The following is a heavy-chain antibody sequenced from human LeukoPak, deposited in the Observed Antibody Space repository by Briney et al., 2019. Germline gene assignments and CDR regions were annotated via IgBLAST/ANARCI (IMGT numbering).Heavy chain of an antibody. CDR2: IKQDGSEK. Sequence: PGGSLRLSCAASGFTFSSYWMSWVRQAPGEGLEWVANIKQDGSEKYYVDSVKGRFTISRDNAKNSLYLQMNSLRAEDTAVYYCARDRELRDFDYWGQGTLVTVSS. CDR3: ARDRELRDFDY. CDR1: GFTFSSYW. J-gene: IGHJ4*02. V-gene: IGHV3-7*01. D-gene: IGHD1-26*01.